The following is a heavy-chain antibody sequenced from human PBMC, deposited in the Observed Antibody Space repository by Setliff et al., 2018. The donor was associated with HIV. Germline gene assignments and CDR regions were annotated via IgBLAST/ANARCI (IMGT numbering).Heavy chain of an antibody. D-gene: IGHD6-19*01. J-gene: IGHJ4*02. V-gene: IGHV3-30*02. CDR2: ISYDGSNK. Sequence: GGSLRLSCAASGFTFGSFGMHWVRQAPGKGLEWVALISYDGSNKYYADSVKGRFTISRDNSKNTLYLQMNSLRAEDTAVYYCAKDRGTSGWNGPAVYWGQGTLVTVSP. CDR1: GFTFGSFG. CDR3: AKDRGTSGWNGPAVY.